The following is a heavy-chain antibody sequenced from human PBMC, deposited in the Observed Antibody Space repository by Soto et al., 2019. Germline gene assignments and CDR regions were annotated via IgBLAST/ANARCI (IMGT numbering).Heavy chain of an antibody. V-gene: IGHV3-11*06. J-gene: IGHJ4*02. CDR2: ISSSSSYT. CDR3: ARDDYGDLYFDY. Sequence: QVQLVESGGGLVQPGGSLRLSCAASGFTFSDYYMSWIRQAPGKGLEWVSYISSSSSYTNYADSVKGRFTISRDNAKNSLYLQMNSLRAEDTAVYYCARDDYGDLYFDYWGQGTLVTVSS. D-gene: IGHD4-17*01. CDR1: GFTFSDYY.